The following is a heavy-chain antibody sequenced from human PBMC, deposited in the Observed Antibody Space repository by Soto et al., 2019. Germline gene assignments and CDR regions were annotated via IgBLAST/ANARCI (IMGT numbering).Heavy chain of an antibody. Sequence: SETLSLTCTVSGGSIGSYYWSWIRQPPGKGLEWIGYIYYSGSTNYNPSLKSRVTISVDTSKNQFSLKLSSVTAADTAVYYCARNLYGSGSYRWFDPCGPRTLVTVSS. J-gene: IGHJ5*02. D-gene: IGHD3-10*01. CDR1: GGSIGSYY. V-gene: IGHV4-59*01. CDR2: IYYSGST. CDR3: ARNLYGSGSYRWFDP.